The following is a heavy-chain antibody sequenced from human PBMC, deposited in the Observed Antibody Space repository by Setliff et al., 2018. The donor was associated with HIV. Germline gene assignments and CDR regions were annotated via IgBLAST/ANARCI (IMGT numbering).Heavy chain of an antibody. J-gene: IGHJ6*03. V-gene: IGHV1-8*01. Sequence: ASVKVSCKPSEYSFTSYDINWVRQATGQGLEWMGWLNPNSHNTGYAQKFQGRVTITADKSTSTAYMELSSLKSEDTAIYYCASAYDYYMDVWGKGTTVTVSS. CDR1: EYSFTSYD. CDR3: ASAYDYYMDV. CDR2: LNPNSHNT.